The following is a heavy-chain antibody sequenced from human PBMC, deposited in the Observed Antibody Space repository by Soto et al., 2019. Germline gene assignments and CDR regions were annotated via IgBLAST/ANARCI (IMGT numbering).Heavy chain of an antibody. V-gene: IGHV1-18*01. J-gene: IGHJ4*02. CDR3: AREYYYDSSGYYRPYYFDY. CDR1: GYTFTNFG. CDR2: ISPYNGNT. Sequence: ASVKVSCKTSGYTFTNFGISWVRHAPGQGLECMGWISPYNGNTNYAQKFQGRVTMTTDTSTSTAYMELRSLRSDDTAVYYCAREYYYDSSGYYRPYYFDYWGQGTLVTVSS. D-gene: IGHD3-22*01.